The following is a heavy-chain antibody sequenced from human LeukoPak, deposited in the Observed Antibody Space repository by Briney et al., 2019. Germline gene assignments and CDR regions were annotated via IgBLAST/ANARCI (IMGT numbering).Heavy chain of an antibody. CDR2: INSSSSTI. Sequence: GGSLRLSCAVSGLTFSSHSMNWVRQAPGKGLDWLSHINSSSSTIYYADSVKGRFTISRDNAKNSLHLQMNSLRAEDTAVYYCASWAGTGTGFSGPFDYWGQGTLVTVSS. CDR3: ASWAGTGTGFSGPFDY. J-gene: IGHJ4*02. D-gene: IGHD3-9*01. V-gene: IGHV3-48*01. CDR1: GLTFSSHS.